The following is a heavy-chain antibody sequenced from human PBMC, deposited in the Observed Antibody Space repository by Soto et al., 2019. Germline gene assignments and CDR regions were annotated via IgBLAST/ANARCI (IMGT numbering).Heavy chain of an antibody. CDR1: GGTFSRYT. CDR2: IIPILGIA. Sequence: QVQLVQSGAEVKKPGSSVKVSCKASGGTFSRYTISWVRQAPGHGLEWMGRIIPILGIANYAQKFHGRVTITADESTRTAYMELSSLRPEDTAVYDCAREEYYSGSGAFFDYWGQGTMVTVSS. D-gene: IGHD3-10*01. CDR3: AREEYYSGSGAFFDY. J-gene: IGHJ4*02. V-gene: IGHV1-69*08.